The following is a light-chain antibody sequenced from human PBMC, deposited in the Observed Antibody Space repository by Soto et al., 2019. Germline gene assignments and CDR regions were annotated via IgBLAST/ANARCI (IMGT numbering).Light chain of an antibody. J-gene: IGKJ2*01. CDR3: QHYLSYPYT. CDR2: AAA. Sequence: AIRMTQSPSSISASTGDRVTITCRASQGISSFFAWYQQKPGKAPKLLIYAAATLQRGGPSRFSASGSGTDFTLTISRLQSEDFATYFCQHYLSYPYTFGQGTKLEI. V-gene: IGKV1-8*01. CDR1: QGISSF.